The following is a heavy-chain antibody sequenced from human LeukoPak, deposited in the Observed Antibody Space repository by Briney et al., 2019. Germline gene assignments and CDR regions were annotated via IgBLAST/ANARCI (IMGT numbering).Heavy chain of an antibody. Sequence: GGSLRLSCAASGFTFSSYAMSWVRQAPGKGLEWVSAISGSGGSTYYADSVKGRFTISRDNAKNTLYLQMNSLRAEDTAVYYCARGGELLRPADYWGQGTLVAVSS. J-gene: IGHJ4*02. D-gene: IGHD1-26*01. CDR2: ISGSGGST. V-gene: IGHV3-23*01. CDR3: ARGGELLRPADY. CDR1: GFTFSSYA.